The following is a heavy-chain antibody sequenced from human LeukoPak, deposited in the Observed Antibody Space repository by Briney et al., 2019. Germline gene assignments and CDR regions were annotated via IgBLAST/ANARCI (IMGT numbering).Heavy chain of an antibody. V-gene: IGHV3-23*01. CDR1: GFTFSSYG. CDR3: AKDWTNYYDSSGYYVFDYFDY. CDR2: ISGSGGST. D-gene: IGHD3-22*01. Sequence: GRSLRLSCAASGFTFSSYGMHWVRQAPGKGLEWVSAISGSGGSTYYADSVKGRFTISRDNSKNTLYLQMNSLRAEDTAVYYCAKDWTNYYDSSGYYVFDYFDYWGQGTLVTVSS. J-gene: IGHJ4*02.